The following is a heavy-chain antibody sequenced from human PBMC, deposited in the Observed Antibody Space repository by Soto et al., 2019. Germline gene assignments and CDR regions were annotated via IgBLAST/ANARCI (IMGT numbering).Heavy chain of an antibody. CDR3: ARGLAYDTPESPYFDY. J-gene: IGHJ4*01. CDR1: GGSISSCGYY. CDR2: IYYSGST. Sequence: QVQLQESGPGLVKPSQTLSLTCTVSGGSISSCGYYWSWIRQHPGKGLEWIWYIYYSGSTYYNPSLKSRVTISVDTSKTQFSLKLSSVTAADTAVYYCARGLAYDTPESPYFDYWGHGNLVTVSS. D-gene: IGHD3-22*01. V-gene: IGHV4-31*03.